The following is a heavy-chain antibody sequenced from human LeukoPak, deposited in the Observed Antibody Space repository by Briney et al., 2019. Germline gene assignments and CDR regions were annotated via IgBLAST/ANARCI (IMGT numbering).Heavy chain of an antibody. CDR1: GFTFSSYA. CDR3: ARVISVIGGLQQLIYYFDY. Sequence: GGSLRLSCAASGFTFSSYAMSWVRQAPGKGLEWVSAISGSGDNTYYADSVKGRFTISRDNSKNTLYLQMNSLRAEDTAVYYCARVISVIGGLQQLIYYFDYWGQGTLVTVSS. V-gene: IGHV3-23*01. D-gene: IGHD6-13*01. J-gene: IGHJ4*02. CDR2: ISGSGDNT.